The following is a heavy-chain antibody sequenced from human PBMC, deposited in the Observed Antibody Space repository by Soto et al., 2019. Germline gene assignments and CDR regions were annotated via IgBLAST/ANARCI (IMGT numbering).Heavy chain of an antibody. J-gene: IGHJ4*02. CDR1: GFTFSSYS. CDR3: ASSSREQQLARGY. D-gene: IGHD6-13*01. Sequence: EVQLVESGGGLVKPGGSLRLSCAASGFTFSSYSMNWVRQAPGKGLEWVSSISSSSSYIYYADSVKGRFTISRDNDKNSLYLQMNSLRAEDTALYYCASSSREQQLARGYWGQGTLVTVSS. V-gene: IGHV3-21*01. CDR2: ISSSSSYI.